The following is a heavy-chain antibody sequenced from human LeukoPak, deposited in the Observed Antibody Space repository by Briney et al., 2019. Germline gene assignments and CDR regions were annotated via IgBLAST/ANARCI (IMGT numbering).Heavy chain of an antibody. J-gene: IGHJ4*02. CDR3: ARDRDGGYALFDY. D-gene: IGHD3-22*01. Sequence: ASVKVSCKASGYTFTGYYMHWVRQAPGQGLEWMGWINPNSGGTNYAQKFQGRVTMTRDTSISTAYMELRSLRSDDTAGYYCARDRDGGYALFDYWGQGTLVTVSS. CDR2: INPNSGGT. V-gene: IGHV1-2*02. CDR1: GYTFTGYY.